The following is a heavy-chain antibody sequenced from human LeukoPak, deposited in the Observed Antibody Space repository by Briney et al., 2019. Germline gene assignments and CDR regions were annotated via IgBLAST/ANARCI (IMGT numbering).Heavy chain of an antibody. CDR1: GGSISSSNW. Sequence: SETLSLTCAVSGGSISSSNWWSWVRQPPGKGLEWIGEIYHSGSTNYNPSLKSRVTISVDKSKNQFSLKLSSVTAADTAVYYCARGGTGYDSSGYYPSTPFDYWGXGTLVTVSS. J-gene: IGHJ4*01. V-gene: IGHV4-4*02. CDR3: ARGGTGYDSSGYYPSTPFDY. CDR2: IYHSGST. D-gene: IGHD3-22*01.